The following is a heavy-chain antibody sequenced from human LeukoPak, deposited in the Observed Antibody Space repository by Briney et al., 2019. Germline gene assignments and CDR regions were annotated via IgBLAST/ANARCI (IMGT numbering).Heavy chain of an antibody. V-gene: IGHV3-23*01. CDR1: GFTFSSYA. CDR3: AKGTPVTMMVVTYYFDY. D-gene: IGHD3-22*01. J-gene: IGHJ4*02. CDR2: ITGSGGST. Sequence: GGSLRLSCAVSGFTFSSYAMSWVRQAPGKGLEWVSAITGSGGSTYYADSVKGWFTISRDNSKNTLSLQLNSLRAEDTAIYYCAKGTPVTMMVVTYYFDYWGQGTLVTVSS.